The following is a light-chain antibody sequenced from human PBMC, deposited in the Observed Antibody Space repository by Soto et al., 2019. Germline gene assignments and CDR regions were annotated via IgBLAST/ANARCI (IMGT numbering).Light chain of an antibody. Sequence: IQMTQSPSSLSASVGDRVTITCRASQAIGDDLGWYQQKPGKPPEVLIYAASNLRSGVPPRFSGSGSGTYFTLAISSLQPEDPATYYCQHCYTYSEAFGEGTKVDIK. V-gene: IGKV1-6*01. CDR3: QHCYTYSEA. CDR1: QAIGDD. J-gene: IGKJ1*01. CDR2: AAS.